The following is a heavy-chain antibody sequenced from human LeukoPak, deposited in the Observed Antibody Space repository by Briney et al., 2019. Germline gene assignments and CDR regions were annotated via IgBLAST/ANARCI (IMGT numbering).Heavy chain of an antibody. CDR1: GFTFSSYE. V-gene: IGHV3-48*03. CDR3: ARVLRDGYNPDYYYYYGMDV. CDR2: ISSSGSTI. Sequence: PGGSLRLSCAASGFTFSSYEMNWVRQAPGKGLERVSYISSSGSTIYYADSVKGRFTISRDNAKNSLYLQMNSLRAEDTAVYYCARVLRDGYNPDYYYYYGMDVWGQGTTVTVSS. D-gene: IGHD5-24*01. J-gene: IGHJ6*02.